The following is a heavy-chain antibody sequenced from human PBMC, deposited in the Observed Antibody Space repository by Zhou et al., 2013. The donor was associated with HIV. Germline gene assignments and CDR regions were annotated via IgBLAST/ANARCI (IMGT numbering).Heavy chain of an antibody. CDR3: AIKGLKLVGVRP. Sequence: QVQLVQSGAEVKKPGSSVTVSCKASGGAFSSYGINWVRQVPGQGLEWMGGIIPIFRRANYAQKFQGRVTITTDESTNTAYMDLSSLRSEDTAIYYCAIKGLKLVGVRPWGQGTLVTVSS. V-gene: IGHV1-69*05. CDR2: IIPIFRRA. CDR1: GGAFSSYG. D-gene: IGHD6-6*01. J-gene: IGHJ5*02.